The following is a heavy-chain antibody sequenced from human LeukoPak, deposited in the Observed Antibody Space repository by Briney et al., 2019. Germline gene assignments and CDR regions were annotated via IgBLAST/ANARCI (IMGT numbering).Heavy chain of an antibody. CDR1: GYTFTSYG. D-gene: IGHD1-26*01. CDR3: ARDLAAVGATGFDY. CDR2: ISAYNGNT. V-gene: IGHV1-18*01. J-gene: IGHJ4*02. Sequence: GASVKVSCKASGYTFTSYGISWVRQAPGQGLEWMGWISAYNGNTNYAQKLQGRVTMTTDTSTSTAYMELRSLRSDDTAVYYCARDLAAVGATGFDYWGQGTLVTVSS.